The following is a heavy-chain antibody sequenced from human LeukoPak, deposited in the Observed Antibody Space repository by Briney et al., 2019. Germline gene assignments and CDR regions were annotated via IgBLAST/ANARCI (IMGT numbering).Heavy chain of an antibody. CDR3: ARGPWFDP. CDR1: GGSFSGYY. CDR2: INHSGST. J-gene: IGHJ5*02. Sequence: SETLSLTCAVYGGSFSGYYWSWIRQPPGKGLEWIGEINHSGSTNYNPSLKSRVTISVDTSKNQFSLKLSSVTAADTAVYYCARGPWFDPWGQGTLVTVSS. V-gene: IGHV4-34*01.